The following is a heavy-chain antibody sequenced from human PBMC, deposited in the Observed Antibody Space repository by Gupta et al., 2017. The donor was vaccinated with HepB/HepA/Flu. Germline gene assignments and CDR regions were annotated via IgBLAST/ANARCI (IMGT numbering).Heavy chain of an antibody. V-gene: IGHV3-9*01. J-gene: IGHJ4*02. D-gene: IGHD5-12*01. Sequence: EVQLLESGGGLVQPGRSLRLSCAASGFTFDDYAMHWVRQAPGKGLEWGSGISWNSGSIGYADSVKGRFTISRDNAKNSLDLQMNSLRAEDTALYYCAKASTRVATITHFDYWGQGTLVTVSS. CDR3: AKASTRVATITHFDY. CDR2: ISWNSGSI. CDR1: GFTFDDYA.